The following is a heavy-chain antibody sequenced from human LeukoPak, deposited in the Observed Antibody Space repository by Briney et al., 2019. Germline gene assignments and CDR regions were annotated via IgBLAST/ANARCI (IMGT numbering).Heavy chain of an antibody. V-gene: IGHV3-23*01. CDR1: GLTFSTYA. J-gene: IGHJ4*02. CDR2: ISGSGAST. Sequence: GGSLRLSCAASGLTFSTYAMSWVRQAPGKGLEWVSSISGSGASTYYADSVKGRFTISRDNSKNTLFLQMNSLRAEDTAVYYCAKDRTPTVTDFDCWGQGTLVTVSS. D-gene: IGHD5-18*01. CDR3: AKDRTPTVTDFDC.